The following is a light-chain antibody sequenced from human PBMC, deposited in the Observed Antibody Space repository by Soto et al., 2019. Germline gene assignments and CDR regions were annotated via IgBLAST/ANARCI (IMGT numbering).Light chain of an antibody. CDR1: SSDVGGYNY. CDR2: EVS. J-gene: IGLJ3*02. CDR3: SSYSGSNNWV. Sequence: QSVLTQPPSASGSPGQSVTISCTGTSSDVGGYNYVSWYQQHPGKAPKLMIYEVSKRPSGVPDRFSGSKSGNTASLPVSGLQAEEEADYYCSSYSGSNNWVFGGGTKVTVL. V-gene: IGLV2-8*01.